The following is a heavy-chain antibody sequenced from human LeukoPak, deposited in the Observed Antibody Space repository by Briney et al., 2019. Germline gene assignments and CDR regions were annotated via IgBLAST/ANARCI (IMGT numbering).Heavy chain of an antibody. V-gene: IGHV4-30-4*01. J-gene: IGHJ5*02. CDR1: GGSISSGDYY. CDR3: ARAVVVVAATNWFDP. Sequence: SETLSLTCTVSGGSISSGDYYWSWIRQPPGKGLEWIGYIYYSGSTYYNPSLKSRVTISVGTSKNQFSLKLSSVTAADTAVYYCARAVVVVAATNWFDPWGQGTLVTVSS. CDR2: IYYSGST. D-gene: IGHD2-15*01.